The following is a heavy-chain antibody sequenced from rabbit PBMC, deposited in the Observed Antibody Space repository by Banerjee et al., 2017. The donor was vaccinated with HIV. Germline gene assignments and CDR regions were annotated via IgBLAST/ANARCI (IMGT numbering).Heavy chain of an antibody. D-gene: IGHD4-1*01. CDR3: ARDLAGVIGWNFSL. Sequence: QEQLEESGGDLVKPGGTLTLTCTASGFSFSNKYVMCWVRQAPGKGLEWIACIYAGSGGTTYYASWAKGRFTISKTSSTTVTLQMTSLTAADTATYFCARDLAGVIGWNFSLWGPGTLVTV. CDR2: IYAGSGGTT. V-gene: IGHV1S45*01. CDR1: GFSFSNKYV. J-gene: IGHJ4*01.